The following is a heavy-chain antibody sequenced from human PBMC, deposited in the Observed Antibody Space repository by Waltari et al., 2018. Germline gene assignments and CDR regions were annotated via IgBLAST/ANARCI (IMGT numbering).Heavy chain of an antibody. CDR2: INPNSGGA. J-gene: IGHJ4*02. CDR1: GYTFTGYY. CDR3: ARVIISLGIRRAEYDY. V-gene: IGHV1-2*06. D-gene: IGHD2-21*01. Sequence: QVQLVQSGAEVKKPGASVKVSCKASGYTFTGYYMHWVRQAPGQGLEWMGRINPNSGGANYAQKFQGRVTMTRDTSISTAYMELSRLRSDDTAVYYCARVIISLGIRRAEYDYWGQGTLVTVSS.